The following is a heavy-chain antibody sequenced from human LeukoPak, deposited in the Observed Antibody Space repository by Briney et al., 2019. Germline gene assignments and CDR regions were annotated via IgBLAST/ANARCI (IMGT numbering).Heavy chain of an antibody. J-gene: IGHJ5*02. CDR2: IKQDGSEK. V-gene: IGHV3-7*01. D-gene: IGHD3-22*01. CDR3: ARASYYYDTSGYYYSWFDP. CDR1: GFTFSSYW. Sequence: GGSLRLSCAASGFTFSSYWMSWVRQAPGKGLEWVANIKQDGSEKYYVDSVKGRFTISRDNAKNSLYLQMNSLRAEDTAVYYCARASYYYDTSGYYYSWFDPWGQGTLVIVSS.